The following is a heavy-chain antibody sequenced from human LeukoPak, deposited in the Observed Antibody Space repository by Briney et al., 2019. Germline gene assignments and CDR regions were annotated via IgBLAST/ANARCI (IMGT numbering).Heavy chain of an antibody. J-gene: IGHJ6*03. CDR1: GYTFTGYY. CDR3: ARARRVTRYYYYMDV. V-gene: IGHV1-2*02. CDR2: INPNSGGT. Sequence: ASVKVSCKASGYTFTGYYMHWVRQAPGQGLEWMGWINPNSGGTNYAQKFQGRVTMTRNTSISTAYMELSSLRSEDTAVYYCARARRVTRYYYYMDVWGKGTTVTVSS. D-gene: IGHD4-17*01.